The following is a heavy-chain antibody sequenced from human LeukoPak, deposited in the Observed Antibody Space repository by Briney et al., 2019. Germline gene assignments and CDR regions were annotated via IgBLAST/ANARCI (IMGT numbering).Heavy chain of an antibody. CDR3: ARDTLESYGSGSYRWFDP. Sequence: SETLSLTCTISGASISSSSWSWIRQPPGKGLEWIGYIYYSGSTNYNPSLKSRVTISVHTSKNQFSLKLSSVTAADTAVYYCARDTLESYGSGSYRWFDPWGQGTLVTVSS. CDR2: IYYSGST. V-gene: IGHV4-59*01. CDR1: GASISSSS. D-gene: IGHD3-10*01. J-gene: IGHJ5*02.